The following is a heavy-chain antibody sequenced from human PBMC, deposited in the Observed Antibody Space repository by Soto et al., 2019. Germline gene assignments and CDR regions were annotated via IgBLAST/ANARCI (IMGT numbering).Heavy chain of an antibody. J-gene: IGHJ5*02. CDR1: GGSISSGGYY. D-gene: IGHD3-10*01. CDR3: ARDCRVVRGVYWFDP. Sequence: PSETLSLTCTVSGGSISSGGYYWSWIRQHPGKGLEWIGYIYYSGSTYYNPSLKSRVTISVDTSKNQFSLKLSSVTAADTALYYCARDCRVVRGVYWFDPWGQGTLVTVSS. CDR2: IYYSGST. V-gene: IGHV4-31*03.